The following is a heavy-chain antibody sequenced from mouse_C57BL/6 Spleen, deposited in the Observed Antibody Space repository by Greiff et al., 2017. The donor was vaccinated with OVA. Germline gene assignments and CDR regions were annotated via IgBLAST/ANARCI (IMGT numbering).Heavy chain of an antibody. CDR2: ISYDGSN. Sequence: EVQLQQSGPGLVKPSQSLSLTCSVTGYSITSGYSWNWIRQFPGNKLEWMGYISYDGSNNYNPSLKNRISITRDTSKNQFFLKLNSVTTEDTATYYCARGGIYYDYAGYFDVWGTGTTVTVSS. CDR1: GYSITSGYS. D-gene: IGHD2-4*01. V-gene: IGHV3-6*01. J-gene: IGHJ1*03. CDR3: ARGGIYYDYAGYFDV.